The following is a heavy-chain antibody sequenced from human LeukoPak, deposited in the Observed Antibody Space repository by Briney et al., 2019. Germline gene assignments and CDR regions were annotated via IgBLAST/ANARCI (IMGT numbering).Heavy chain of an antibody. CDR3: ARQVDYGVHNWFDP. J-gene: IGHJ5*02. Sequence: PGGSLRLSCAASGFTFSSYSMNWVRQAPGKGLEWVSYISSSSSPIYYADSVKGRFTISRDNARNSLYLQMNSLRAEDTAVYYCARQVDYGVHNWFDPWGQGTLVTVSS. CDR2: ISSSSSPI. V-gene: IGHV3-48*04. CDR1: GFTFSSYS. D-gene: IGHD4-17*01.